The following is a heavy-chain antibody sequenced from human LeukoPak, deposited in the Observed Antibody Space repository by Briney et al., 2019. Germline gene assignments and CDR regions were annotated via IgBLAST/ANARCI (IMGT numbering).Heavy chain of an antibody. D-gene: IGHD1-26*01. CDR3: ARDEMGATQDGG. V-gene: IGHV1-18*01. CDR2: ISAYNGNT. J-gene: IGHJ4*02. CDR1: GYTFTSYD. Sequence: GASVKVSCKASGYTFTSYDINWVRQATGQGLEWMGWISAYNGNTNYAQKLQGRVTMTTDTSTSTAYMELRSLRSDDTAVYYCARDEMGATQDGGWGQGTLVTVSS.